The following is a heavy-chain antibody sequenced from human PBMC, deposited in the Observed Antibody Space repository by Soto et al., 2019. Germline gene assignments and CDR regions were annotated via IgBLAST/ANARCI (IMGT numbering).Heavy chain of an antibody. D-gene: IGHD6-13*01. V-gene: IGHV2-5*02. CDR1: GFSLSTNGVG. Sequence: QITLKESGPTLVKPTQTLTLTCTFSGFSLSTNGVGVAWIRQPPGKALEWLALIYWDDDERYSPSLMSRLTITKHHSQNQVVLTVTNMDPVDTATYYCPYSHITAAGPVNYWGQGTLVTVSS. J-gene: IGHJ4*02. CDR3: PYSHITAAGPVNY. CDR2: IYWDDDE.